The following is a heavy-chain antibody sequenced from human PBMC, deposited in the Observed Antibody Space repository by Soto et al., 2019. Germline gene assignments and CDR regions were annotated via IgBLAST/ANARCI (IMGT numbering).Heavy chain of an antibody. V-gene: IGHV3-21*01. CDR3: ARDIVSGLLRWFDP. CDR1: GFTFSSYS. Sequence: PGGSLRLSCAASGFTFSSYSMNWVRQAPGKGLEWVSSISSSSSYIYYADSVKGRFTISRDNAKNSLYLQMNSLRAEDTAVYYCARDIVSGLLRWFDPWGQGTLVTVSS. D-gene: IGHD2-15*01. CDR2: ISSSSSYI. J-gene: IGHJ5*02.